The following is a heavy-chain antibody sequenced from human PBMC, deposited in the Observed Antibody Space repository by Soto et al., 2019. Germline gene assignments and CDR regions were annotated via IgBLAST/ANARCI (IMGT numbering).Heavy chain of an antibody. CDR3: ARSYYGGFDY. CDR2: IKQDGSEK. J-gene: IGHJ4*02. V-gene: IGHV3-7*01. Sequence: EVQLVESGGGLVQPGGSLRLSCAASGFTFNNYWMSWVRQAPGKGLEWVANIKQDGSEKYYVDSVKGRFTISRDNAKNSLYLQMNSLRAEDTAIYYCARSYYGGFDYWGQGTLVTVSS. CDR1: GFTFNNYW. D-gene: IGHD4-17*01.